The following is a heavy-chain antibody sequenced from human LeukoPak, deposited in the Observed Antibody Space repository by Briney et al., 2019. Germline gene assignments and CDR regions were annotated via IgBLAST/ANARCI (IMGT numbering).Heavy chain of an antibody. D-gene: IGHD5-18*01. CDR3: AKPLDVTTPMEGFGY. CDR2: ISVDRRNK. V-gene: IGHV3-30*18. J-gene: IGHJ4*02. CDR1: CLPHYTYG. Sequence: GGPLTLLCAPCCLPHYTYGVQCPPAARGKGLEWGAFISVDRRNKYYADSVKGRFTISRDNSKITLYLQMNSLRTEDTAVYYCAKPLDVTTPMEGFGYLGQGTLGTGSS.